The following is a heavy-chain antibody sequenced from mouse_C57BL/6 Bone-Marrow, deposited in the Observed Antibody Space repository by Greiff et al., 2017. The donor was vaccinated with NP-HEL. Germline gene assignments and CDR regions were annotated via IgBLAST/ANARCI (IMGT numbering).Heavy chain of an antibody. CDR2: IYPGDGDT. Sequence: VMLVESGPELVKPGASVKISCKASGYAFSSSWMNWVKQRPGKGLEWIGRIYPGDGDTNYNGKFKGKATLTADKSSSTAYMQLSSLTSEDSAVYFCARSGRYYGSFAYWGQGTLVTVSA. J-gene: IGHJ3*01. D-gene: IGHD1-1*01. V-gene: IGHV1-82*01. CDR3: ARSGRYYGSFAY. CDR1: GYAFSSSW.